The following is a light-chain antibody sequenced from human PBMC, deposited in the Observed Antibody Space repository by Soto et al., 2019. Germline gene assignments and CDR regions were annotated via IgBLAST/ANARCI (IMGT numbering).Light chain of an antibody. V-gene: IGLV2-14*03. CDR3: SSYTRNCTVI. CDR1: SSDVGGYNF. CDR2: DVT. Sequence: QSALTQPAFVSGSPGQSIIISCTGTSSDVGGYNFVAWYQQHPGEGPKLLIYDVTNRPSGVSNRFSGSKSGNTASLTISGLEPEDAGYYYCSSYTRNCTVIFGGGTKLTVL. J-gene: IGLJ2*01.